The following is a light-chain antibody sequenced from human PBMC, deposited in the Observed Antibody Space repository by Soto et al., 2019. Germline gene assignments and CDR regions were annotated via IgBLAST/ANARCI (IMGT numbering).Light chain of an antibody. Sequence: LTQPASVSGSPGQSITISRTGTSSDVGAYNYDSWYQQYPGEAPKVIIYDVSHRPAGVSNRFSGSKSGNTASLTISGLQTQDEADYYCSSYTSATTYVFGTGTKVTVL. J-gene: IGLJ1*01. CDR1: SSDVGAYNY. CDR2: DVS. V-gene: IGLV2-14*01. CDR3: SSYTSATTYV.